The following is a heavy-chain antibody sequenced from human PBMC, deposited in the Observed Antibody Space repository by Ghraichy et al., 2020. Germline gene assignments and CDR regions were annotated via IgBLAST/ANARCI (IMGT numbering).Heavy chain of an antibody. Sequence: GGSLRLSCTASGFTFGDYAMSWVRQAPGKGLEWVGFIRSKAYGGTTEYAASVKGRFTISRDDSKSIAYLQMNSLKTEDTAVYYCTTDPLGYCSSTSCYALLDYWGQGTLVIVSS. V-gene: IGHV3-49*04. J-gene: IGHJ4*02. CDR3: TTDPLGYCSSTSCYALLDY. CDR1: GFTFGDYA. D-gene: IGHD2-2*01. CDR2: IRSKAYGGTT.